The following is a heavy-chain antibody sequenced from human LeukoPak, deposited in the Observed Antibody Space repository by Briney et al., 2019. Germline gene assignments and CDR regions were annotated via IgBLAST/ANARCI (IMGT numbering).Heavy chain of an antibody. CDR1: GFTFSSYE. Sequence: GGSLRLSCAASGFTFSSYEMNWVRQAPGKGLEWVSTISGSAGSTYYADSVKGRFTISRDNSKNTLYLQMNSLKAEDTAVYHCAKGFLGYCSSTSCYLGRPFDYWGQGTLVTVSS. CDR2: ISGSAGST. J-gene: IGHJ4*02. D-gene: IGHD2-2*01. V-gene: IGHV3-23*01. CDR3: AKGFLGYCSSTSCYLGRPFDY.